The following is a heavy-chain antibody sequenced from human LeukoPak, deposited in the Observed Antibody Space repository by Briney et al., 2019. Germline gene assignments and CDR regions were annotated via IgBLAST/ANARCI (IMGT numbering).Heavy chain of an antibody. D-gene: IGHD2-2*01. CDR2: IYSSGST. J-gene: IGHJ6*03. CDR1: GGSISSGSYY. Sequence: SETLSLTCTVSGGSISSGSYYWGWGRQPAGRGLEWVGRIYSSGSTNYNPSLKSRVTISVHTSKNQFSLKLSSVTAADTAVYYCARVGVDIVVVPAATYYYYYYMDVWGKGTTVTVSS. CDR3: ARVGVDIVVVPAATYYYYYYMDV. V-gene: IGHV4-61*02.